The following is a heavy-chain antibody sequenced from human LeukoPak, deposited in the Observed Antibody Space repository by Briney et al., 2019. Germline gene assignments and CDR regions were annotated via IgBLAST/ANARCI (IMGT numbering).Heavy chain of an antibody. J-gene: IGHJ6*02. CDR1: GFTFSSYG. CDR3: ARDVVTVAGTIHYHGMDV. CDR2: IWYDGSNK. V-gene: IGHV3-33*01. D-gene: IGHD6-19*01. Sequence: GGSLRLSCAASGFTFSSYGMHWVRQAPGKGLEWVAVIWYDGSNKYYADSVKGRFTISRDNSKNTLYLQMNSLRAEDTAVYYCARDVVTVAGTIHYHGMDVWGQGTTVTVSS.